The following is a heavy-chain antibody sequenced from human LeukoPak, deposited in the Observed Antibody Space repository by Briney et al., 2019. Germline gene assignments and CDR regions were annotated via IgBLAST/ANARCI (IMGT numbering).Heavy chain of an antibody. CDR1: GDSISSGDYY. Sequence: SQTLSLTCTVSGDSISSGDYYWSWIRQPAGKGLEWIGRISSSGSTNYNPSLKSRVTISVDTSNNQFSLKLSSVTAADTAVYYCARDGYSGSDALWGQGTLVTVSS. CDR3: ARDGYSGSDAL. J-gene: IGHJ4*02. D-gene: IGHD5-12*01. CDR2: ISSSGST. V-gene: IGHV4-61*02.